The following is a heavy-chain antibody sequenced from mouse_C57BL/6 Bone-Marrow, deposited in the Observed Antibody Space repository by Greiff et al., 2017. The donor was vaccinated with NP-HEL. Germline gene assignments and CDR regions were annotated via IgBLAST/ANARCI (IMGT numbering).Heavy chain of an antibody. D-gene: IGHD1-1*01. CDR1: GFTFSDYY. Sequence: EVHLVESEGGLVQPGSSMKLSCTASGFTFSDYYMAWVRQVPEKGLEWVANINYDGSSTYYLDSLKSRFIISRDNAKNILYLQMSSLKAEDTATYYCARDSYYGSYYYAMDYWGQGTSVTVSS. V-gene: IGHV5-16*01. CDR2: INYDGSST. CDR3: ARDSYYGSYYYAMDY. J-gene: IGHJ4*01.